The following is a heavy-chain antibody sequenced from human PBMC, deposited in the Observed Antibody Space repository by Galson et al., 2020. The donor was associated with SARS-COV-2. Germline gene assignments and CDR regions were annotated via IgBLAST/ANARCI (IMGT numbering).Heavy chain of an antibody. Sequence: ASVKVSCKASGYTFTSYAMNWVRQAPGQGLEWMGWINTNTGNPTYAQGFTGRFVFSLDTSVSTAYLQISSLKAEDTAVYYCARDLEMATILDAFDIWGQGTMVTVSS. CDR2: INTNTGNP. J-gene: IGHJ3*02. D-gene: IGHD5-12*01. CDR3: ARDLEMATILDAFDI. V-gene: IGHV7-4-1*02. CDR1: GYTFTSYA.